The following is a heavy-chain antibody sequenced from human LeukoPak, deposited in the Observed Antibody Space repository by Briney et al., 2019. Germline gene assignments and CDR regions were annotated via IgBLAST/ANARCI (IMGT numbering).Heavy chain of an antibody. Sequence: PPETLSLTCTVSGGSISSYYWSWIRQPAGKGLEWIGRIYTSGSTNYNPSLKSRVTISVDKSKNQFSLKLSSVTAADTAVYYCARDRQWLVDYWGQGTLVTVSS. CDR2: IYTSGST. J-gene: IGHJ4*02. CDR1: GGSISSYY. CDR3: ARDRQWLVDY. V-gene: IGHV4-4*07. D-gene: IGHD6-19*01.